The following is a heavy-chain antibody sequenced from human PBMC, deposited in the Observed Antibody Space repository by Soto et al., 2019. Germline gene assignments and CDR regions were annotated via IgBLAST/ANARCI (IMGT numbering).Heavy chain of an antibody. CDR3: ASNGTYAASLSPYYGMDV. D-gene: IGHD3-16*01. Sequence: QVQLVQSGAEVKEPGSSVRVSCKASGGTFDNFIMNWVRQTPGRGLDWMGGIVPMLGTPTYAEKFKGRVTHSTVGSTRTLYTDVACLRSEGTAIYYCASNGTYAASLSPYYGMDVWGQGTTVTVSS. J-gene: IGHJ6*02. V-gene: IGHV1-69*16. CDR2: IVPMLGTP. CDR1: GGTFDNFI.